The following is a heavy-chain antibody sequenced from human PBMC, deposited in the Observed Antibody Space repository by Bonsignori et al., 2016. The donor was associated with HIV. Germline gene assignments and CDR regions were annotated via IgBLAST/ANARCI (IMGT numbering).Heavy chain of an antibody. CDR3: ASLYCSRGSCYLDD. CDR2: IYSGGTT. Sequence: EVQLVESGGGLIQPGGSLRLSCAVSGFSVSYNYMSWVRQAPGKGLDWVSLIYSGGTTSYADSVKGRFSISKDNSKNTVYLQMNSLRAEDTAVYYCASLYCSRGSCYLDDWGQGALVTVSS. CDR1: GFSVSYNY. V-gene: IGHV3-53*01. J-gene: IGHJ4*02. D-gene: IGHD2-15*01.